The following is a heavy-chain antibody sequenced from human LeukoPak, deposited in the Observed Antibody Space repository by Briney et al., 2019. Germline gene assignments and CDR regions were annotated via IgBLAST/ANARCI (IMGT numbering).Heavy chain of an antibody. CDR2: IKQDRSEK. V-gene: IGHV3-7*01. CDR3: ARGASYNYYGSGATYTIDP. D-gene: IGHD3-10*01. Sequence: GGSLRLSCAASGFTFSSYWMSWVRQAPGKGLEWVANIKQDRSEKYYVDSVKGRFTISRDNAKNSLYLQMNSLRAEDTAVYYCARGASYNYYGSGATYTIDPWGQGTLVTVSS. CDR1: GFTFSSYW. J-gene: IGHJ5*02.